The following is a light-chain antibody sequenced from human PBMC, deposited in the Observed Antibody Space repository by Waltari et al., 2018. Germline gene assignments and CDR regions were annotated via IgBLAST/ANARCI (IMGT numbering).Light chain of an antibody. CDR2: DAS. J-gene: IGKJ4*01. CDR3: QQRSNWPLT. V-gene: IGKV3-11*01. Sequence: EIVLPQSPDTLSLSPGERATLSCRASQSVSSNLAWYQQKPGQAPRLLIYDASNRATGIPARFSGSGSGTDFTLTISSLEPEDFAVYYCQQRSNWPLTFGGGTKVEIK. CDR1: QSVSSN.